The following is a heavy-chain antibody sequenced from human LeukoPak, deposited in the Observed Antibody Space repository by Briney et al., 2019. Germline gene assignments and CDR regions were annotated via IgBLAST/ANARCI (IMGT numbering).Heavy chain of an antibody. J-gene: IGHJ4*02. D-gene: IGHD4-11*01. CDR3: ARERVEDYTTQPDY. Sequence: ASVKVSCKASGGTFSSYAISWVRQAPGQGLEWMGRIIPILGIANYAQKFQGRVTITADKSTSTAYMELSSVRSEDTAVYYCARERVEDYTTQPDYWGQGTLVTVSS. CDR2: IIPILGIA. CDR1: GGTFSSYA. V-gene: IGHV1-69*04.